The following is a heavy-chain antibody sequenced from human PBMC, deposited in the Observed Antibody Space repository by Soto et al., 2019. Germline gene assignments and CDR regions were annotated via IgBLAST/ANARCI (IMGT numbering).Heavy chain of an antibody. CDR1: GGSISSSSYY. CDR2: IYYSGTT. CDR3: ARSITSTVYYFDY. Sequence: QLQLQESGPGLVKPSETLSLTCTVSGGSISSSSYYWGWIRQPPGRGLEWIGGIYYSGTTYYNPSLKSRVTISVDTSKNQFSLRLSSLTAADTAVYFCARSITSTVYYFDYWGQGIRVTVSS. D-gene: IGHD1-20*01. V-gene: IGHV4-39*01. J-gene: IGHJ4*02.